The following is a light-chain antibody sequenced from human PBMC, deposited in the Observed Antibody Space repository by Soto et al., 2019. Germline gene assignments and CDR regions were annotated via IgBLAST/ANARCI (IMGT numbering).Light chain of an antibody. J-gene: IGKJ4*01. CDR2: DAS. CDR3: QQRSNWPPLT. Sequence: EIVLTQSPATLSLSPGERATFSCRASQSLSSDLVWYHQKPGQAPRLLIYDASNRATGIPARFSGSGSGTDFTLAISSLEPEDVAVYYCQQRSNWPPLTFGGGTKVEIK. V-gene: IGKV3-11*01. CDR1: QSLSSD.